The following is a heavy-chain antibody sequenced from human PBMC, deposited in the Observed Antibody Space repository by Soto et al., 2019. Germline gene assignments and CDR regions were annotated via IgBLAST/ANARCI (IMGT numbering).Heavy chain of an antibody. J-gene: IGHJ4*02. Sequence: TSETLSLTCTVSGASISSSGDFWSWIRQHPGKGLEWIGYIYYSGSSYYNPSLKSRVSIPVDTSKNQFSLRLSSVTAADTAVYYCARKVSSSSSGFDYWGQGTLVTVSS. V-gene: IGHV4-31*03. D-gene: IGHD6-6*01. CDR3: ARKVSSSSSGFDY. CDR1: GASISSSGDF. CDR2: IYYSGSS.